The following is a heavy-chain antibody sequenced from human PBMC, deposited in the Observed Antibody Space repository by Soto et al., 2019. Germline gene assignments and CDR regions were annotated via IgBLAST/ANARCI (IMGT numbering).Heavy chain of an antibody. CDR2: IIPIFGTA. CDR3: ASRKDYYDSSGYYRPSYFDY. J-gene: IGHJ4*02. V-gene: IGHV1-69*01. D-gene: IGHD3-22*01. CDR1: GGTFSSYA. Sequence: QVQLVQSGAEVKKPGSSVKVSCKASGGTFSSYAISWVRQAPGQGLEWMGGIIPIFGTANYAQKFQGRVTIPADESTSTAYMELSSLRSEDTAVYYCASRKDYYDSSGYYRPSYFDYWGQGTLVTVSS.